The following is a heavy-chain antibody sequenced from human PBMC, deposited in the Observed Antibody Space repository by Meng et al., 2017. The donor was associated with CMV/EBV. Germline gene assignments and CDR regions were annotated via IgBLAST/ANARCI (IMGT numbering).Heavy chain of an antibody. J-gene: IGHJ4*02. V-gene: IGHV1-2*02. CDR2: IDPNSGAT. CDR1: GYTFTSYY. D-gene: IGHD2-8*01. CDR3: ARVTVMLPYAKDFDY. Sequence: GESLKISCQASGYTFTSYYIHWVRQAPGQGLEWMGWIDPNSGATNYAQKFQGRVTMTRDTSISTSYMELSRLKSDDTAVYYCARVTVMLPYAKDFDYWGQGTLVTVSS.